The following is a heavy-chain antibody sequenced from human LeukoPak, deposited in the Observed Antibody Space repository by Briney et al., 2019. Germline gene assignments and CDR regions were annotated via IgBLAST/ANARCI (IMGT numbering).Heavy chain of an antibody. Sequence: SETLSLTCTISGGSITSGDYYWSWVRQPPGKGLEWIGYVYSSGTTSYNPSLESRLTISIDTSKNQFSLKLTSVSAADTAVYYCAREKGDYGGNGIDYWGQGTLVTVSS. CDR3: AREKGDYGGNGIDY. V-gene: IGHV4-30-4*01. J-gene: IGHJ4*02. CDR2: VYSSGTT. CDR1: GGSITSGDYY. D-gene: IGHD4-23*01.